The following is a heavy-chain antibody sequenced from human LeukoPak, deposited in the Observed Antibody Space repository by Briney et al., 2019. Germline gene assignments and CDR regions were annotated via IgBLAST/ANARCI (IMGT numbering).Heavy chain of an antibody. CDR2: IKQDGSEK. V-gene: IGHV3-7*03. Sequence: GGSLRLSCAASGFTFSRYWMTWVRQAPGKGLEWVANIKQDGSEKYYVDSVKGRFTISRDNAKNSLYLQMNSLRAEDTAVYYCARDPGSGYEEHFDYWGQGTLVTVSS. J-gene: IGHJ4*02. D-gene: IGHD5-12*01. CDR3: ARDPGSGYEEHFDY. CDR1: GFTFSRYW.